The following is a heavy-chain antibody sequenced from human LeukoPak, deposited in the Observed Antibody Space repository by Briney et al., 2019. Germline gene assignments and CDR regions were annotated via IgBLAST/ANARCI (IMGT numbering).Heavy chain of an antibody. V-gene: IGHV4-61*02. CDR2: IYTSGST. CDR3: ARDIVVGIDY. J-gene: IGHJ4*02. D-gene: IGHD2-15*01. Sequence: LEWIGRIYTSGSTNYNPSLKSRVTISVDTSKNQFSLKLSSVTAADTAVYYCARDIVVGIDYWGQGTLVTVSS.